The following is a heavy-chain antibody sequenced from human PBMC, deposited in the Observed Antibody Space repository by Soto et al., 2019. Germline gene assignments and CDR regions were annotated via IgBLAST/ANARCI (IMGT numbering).Heavy chain of an antibody. J-gene: IGHJ6*02. Sequence: ASVKVSCKASGYTFTSYAMHWVRQAPGQRLEWMGWINAGNGNTKYSQKFQGRVTITRDTSASTAYMELSSLRSEDTAVYYCARGDIVVVVAARDYGMDVWGQGTTVTVS. CDR1: GYTFTSYA. V-gene: IGHV1-3*01. CDR3: ARGDIVVVVAARDYGMDV. CDR2: INAGNGNT. D-gene: IGHD2-15*01.